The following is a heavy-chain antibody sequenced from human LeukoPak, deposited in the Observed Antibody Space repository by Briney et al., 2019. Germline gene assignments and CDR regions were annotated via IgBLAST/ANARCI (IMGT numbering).Heavy chain of an antibody. Sequence: SETLSLTCTVSGGSISSYYWSWIRQPPGKGLEWIGYIYYSGSTNYNPSLKSRVTISVDTSKSQFSLKLSSVTAEDTAVYYCAREYSSDDAFDIWGQGTMVTVSS. CDR1: GGSISSYY. J-gene: IGHJ3*02. V-gene: IGHV4-59*01. CDR2: IYYSGST. D-gene: IGHD6-25*01. CDR3: AREYSSDDAFDI.